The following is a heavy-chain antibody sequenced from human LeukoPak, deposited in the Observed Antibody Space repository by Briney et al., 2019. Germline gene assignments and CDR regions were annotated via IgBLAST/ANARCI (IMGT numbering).Heavy chain of an antibody. CDR2: SSAYNGNT. Sequence: ASVKVSCKASGYTFTSFGISWVRQAPGQGLEWMGWSSAYNGNTNYAQKFQGRVTITADKSTSTAYMELSSLRSEDTAVYYCARDYPGSTFDYRGQGTLVTVSS. CDR1: GYTFTSFG. CDR3: ARDYPGSTFDY. V-gene: IGHV1-18*01. J-gene: IGHJ4*02.